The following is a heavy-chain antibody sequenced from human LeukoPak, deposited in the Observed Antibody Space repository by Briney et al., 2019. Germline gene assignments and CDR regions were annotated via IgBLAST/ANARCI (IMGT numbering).Heavy chain of an antibody. J-gene: IGHJ4*02. CDR3: ARVAIVADGTAGLFDF. CDR1: GFTFTSYW. Sequence: PGGSLRLSCAASGFTFTSYWMSWVRQAPGKGLEWVANINQDGSEKNYVDSVKGRFTISRDNAKNSLDLQMNSLRAEVTAVYYCARVAIVADGTAGLFDFWGQGTLVTVSS. D-gene: IGHD6-13*01. V-gene: IGHV3-7*03. CDR2: INQDGSEK.